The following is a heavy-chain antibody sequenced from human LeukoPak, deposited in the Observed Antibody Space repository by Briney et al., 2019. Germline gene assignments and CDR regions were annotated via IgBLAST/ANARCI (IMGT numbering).Heavy chain of an antibody. CDR3: GRDPDYGDPY. CDR2: ITSSGTTT. D-gene: IGHD4/OR15-4a*01. V-gene: IGHV3-11*01. J-gene: IGHJ4*02. Sequence: GGSLRLSCSASGFSFSDSYMSWFRLSPEKGLEWIAYITSSGTTTEYADSVKGRFTISRVNAKNSLYLQMNSLRPEETAVYYCGRDPDYGDPYWGQGTLVTVSS. CDR1: GFSFSDSY.